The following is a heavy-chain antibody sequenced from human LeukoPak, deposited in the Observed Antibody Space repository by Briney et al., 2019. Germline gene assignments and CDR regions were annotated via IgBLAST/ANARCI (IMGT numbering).Heavy chain of an antibody. V-gene: IGHV3-30*02. J-gene: IGHJ3*02. CDR3: AKDPSPAYSGYDRDDAFDI. D-gene: IGHD5-12*01. CDR2: IRYDGSNK. Sequence: GGSLRLSCAASGFTFSSYGMHWVRQAPGKGLEWVAFIRYDGSNKYYADSVKGRFTISRDNSKNTLYLQMNSLRAEDTALYYCAKDPSPAYSGYDRDDAFDIWGQGTMVTVSS. CDR1: GFTFSSYG.